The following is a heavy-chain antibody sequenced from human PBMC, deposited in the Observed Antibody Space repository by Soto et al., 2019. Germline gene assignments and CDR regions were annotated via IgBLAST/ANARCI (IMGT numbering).Heavy chain of an antibody. Sequence: SVKVSCKASGGTFSSYTISWVRQAPGQGLEWMGRIIPILGIANYAQKFQGRVTITADKSTSTAYMELSSLRSEDTAVYYCARDGRYFDWLSQTFYYGMDVWGQGTTVTVSS. CDR2: IIPILGIA. J-gene: IGHJ6*02. D-gene: IGHD3-9*01. V-gene: IGHV1-69*04. CDR1: GGTFSSYT. CDR3: ARDGRYFDWLSQTFYYGMDV.